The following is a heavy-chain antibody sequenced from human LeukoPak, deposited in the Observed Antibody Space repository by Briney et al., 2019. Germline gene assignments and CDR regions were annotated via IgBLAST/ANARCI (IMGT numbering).Heavy chain of an antibody. Sequence: SETLSLTCAVYGGSFSGYYWSWIRQPPGKGQEWIGEINHSGSTNYNPSLKSRVTISVDTSKNQFSLKLSSVTAADTAVYYCARGGGEMATIIGFDYWGQGTLVTVSS. CDR3: ARGGGEMATIIGFDY. V-gene: IGHV4-34*01. J-gene: IGHJ4*02. CDR1: GGSFSGYY. CDR2: INHSGST. D-gene: IGHD5-12*01.